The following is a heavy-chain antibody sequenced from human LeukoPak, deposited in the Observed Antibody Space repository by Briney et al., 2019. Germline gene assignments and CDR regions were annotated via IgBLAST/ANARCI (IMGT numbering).Heavy chain of an antibody. CDR2: ISGSGDST. V-gene: IGHV3-23*01. J-gene: IGHJ4*02. D-gene: IGHD3-10*01. Sequence: GGSLRLSCAASGFTFSSYAMSWVRQAPGKGVEWVSAISGSGDSTYYADSVKGRFTSSRDNSKNTLYLQMNSLRAEDTAVYYCAKDRWERSSGNGFDYWGQGTLVTVSS. CDR3: AKDRWERSSGNGFDY. CDR1: GFTFSSYA.